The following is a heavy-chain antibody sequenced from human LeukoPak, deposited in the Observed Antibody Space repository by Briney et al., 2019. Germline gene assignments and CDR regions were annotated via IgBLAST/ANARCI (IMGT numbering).Heavy chain of an antibody. D-gene: IGHD6-13*01. Sequence: ASVTVSCKASGYTFTGYYMHWVRLAPGQGLEWMGWVNPNNGGTNYAQKSQGRVTMTRDTSINTGYMELSRLRSDDTAVYYCATAPRYSSSRPPFDYWGQGTLVTVSS. CDR3: ATAPRYSSSRPPFDY. J-gene: IGHJ4*02. CDR2: VNPNNGGT. V-gene: IGHV1-2*02. CDR1: GYTFTGYY.